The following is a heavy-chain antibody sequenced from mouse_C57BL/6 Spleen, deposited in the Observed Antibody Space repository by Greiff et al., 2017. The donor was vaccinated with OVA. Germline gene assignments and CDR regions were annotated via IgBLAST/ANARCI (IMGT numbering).Heavy chain of an antibody. D-gene: IGHD2-4*01. J-gene: IGHJ4*01. CDR3: ARDYDYDAGYYYAMDY. V-gene: IGHV1-80*01. Sequence: VQLQQSGAELVKPGASVKISCKASGYAFSSYWMNWVKQRPGKGLEWIGQIYPGDGDTNYNGKFKGKATLTADKSSSTAYMPLSSLTAEDSAVYFCARDYDYDAGYYYAMDYWGQGTSVTVSS. CDR2: IYPGDGDT. CDR1: GYAFSSYW.